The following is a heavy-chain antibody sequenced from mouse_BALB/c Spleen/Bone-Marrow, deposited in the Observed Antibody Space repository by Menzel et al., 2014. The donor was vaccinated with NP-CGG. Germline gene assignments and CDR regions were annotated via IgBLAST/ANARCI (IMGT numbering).Heavy chain of an antibody. CDR1: GYTFSSYW. CDR3: ARSGFAY. J-gene: IGHJ3*01. V-gene: IGHV1-9*01. Sequence: VKLVESGAELMKPGASVKISCKATGYTFSSYWIERVKQRPGHGLEWIGEILPGSGSTNYNEKFKGKATFTADTSSNTSYMQLSSLTSEDSAVYYCARSGFAYWGQGTLVTVSA. CDR2: ILPGSGST.